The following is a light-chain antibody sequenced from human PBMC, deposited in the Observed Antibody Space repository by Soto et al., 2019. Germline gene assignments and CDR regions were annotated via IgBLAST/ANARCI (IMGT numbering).Light chain of an antibody. V-gene: IGKV3-20*01. CDR3: LQYVSSPWT. CDR1: QNVYNN. Sequence: EIVMTQSPATLSVSPGEGATLSCKASQNVYNNLAWYQQRPGQPPRLLIYDASTRAAGVPDRFSGSGSGTDFSLTSNRLEPEDVAVYYCLQYVSSPWTFGQGTKVEV. J-gene: IGKJ1*01. CDR2: DAS.